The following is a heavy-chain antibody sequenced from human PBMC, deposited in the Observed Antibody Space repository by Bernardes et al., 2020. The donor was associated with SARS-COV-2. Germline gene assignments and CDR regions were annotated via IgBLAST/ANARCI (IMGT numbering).Heavy chain of an antibody. CDR2: INWNGGST. CDR3: ARPKQMASIPYDALDI. Sequence: GGSLRLSCAASGFSFDDYGMSWVRQAPGKGLEWVSGINWNGGSTAYADSVEGRFTISRDNGKNSLFLHMNSLRAEDTALYFCARPKQMASIPYDALDIWGHGTEVIGSS. CDR1: GFSFDDYG. D-gene: IGHD6-13*01. J-gene: IGHJ3*02. V-gene: IGHV3-20*04.